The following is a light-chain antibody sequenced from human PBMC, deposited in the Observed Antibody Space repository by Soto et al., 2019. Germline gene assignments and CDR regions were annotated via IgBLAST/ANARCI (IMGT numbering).Light chain of an antibody. J-gene: IGKJ4*01. V-gene: IGKV1-27*01. CDR2: AAS. Sequence: DIQMTQSPSSLSASVGDRVTITCRASQSISIYLAWYQQKPGKVPKLLICAASTLQSGVPSRFSGSGSGTDFTLTISSLQPEDVATYYCQKYNSAPLTFGGGTKVEIK. CDR1: QSISIY. CDR3: QKYNSAPLT.